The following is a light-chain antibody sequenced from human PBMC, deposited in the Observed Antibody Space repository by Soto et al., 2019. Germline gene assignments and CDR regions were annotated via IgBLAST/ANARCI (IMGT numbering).Light chain of an antibody. CDR1: QSIGRW. CDR2: DAS. J-gene: IGKJ3*01. V-gene: IGKV1-5*01. CDR3: QQYNSYSF. Sequence: DIQTTQSPSTLSASVGDRVTITCRASQSIGRWLAWYQQKPGKAPNLLIFDASSLESGVPSRFSGSGSGTEFTLTISSLQPDDFATCYCQQYNSYSFFGPGTKVDVK.